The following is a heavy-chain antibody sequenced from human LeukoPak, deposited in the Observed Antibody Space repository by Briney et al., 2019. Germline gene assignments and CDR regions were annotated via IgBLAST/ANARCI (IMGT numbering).Heavy chain of an antibody. D-gene: IGHD3-10*01. CDR3: TRGGANSGSYFGNIDY. V-gene: IGHV5-51*01. CDR2: IYPGDSDT. J-gene: IGHJ4*02. CDR1: GYSFTSYW. Sequence: GASLKISCKGSGYSFTSYWIGWVRQMPGKGLEWMGIIYPGDSDTRYSPSFQGQVTISADKSISTAYLQWSSLKASDTAMYYCTRGGANSGSYFGNIDYWGQGTLVTVSS.